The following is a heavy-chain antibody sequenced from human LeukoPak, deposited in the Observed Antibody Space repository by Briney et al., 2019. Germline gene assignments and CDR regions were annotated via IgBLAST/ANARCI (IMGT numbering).Heavy chain of an antibody. CDR2: ISSSSSGI. CDR1: GITFSGYS. D-gene: IGHD3-9*01. J-gene: IGHJ3*02. Sequence: GGSLRLSCAASGITFSGYSMSWVRQAPGKGLEWLSYISSSSSGIYYADSVKGRFTISRDNAKSTLYLQMNSLRDDDTAVYYCARDRYYAFDIWGQGTMVTVSS. V-gene: IGHV3-48*02. CDR3: ARDRYYAFDI.